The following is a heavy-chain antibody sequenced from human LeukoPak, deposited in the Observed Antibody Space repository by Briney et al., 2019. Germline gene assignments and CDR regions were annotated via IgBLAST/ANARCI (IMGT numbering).Heavy chain of an antibody. CDR2: FDPEDGET. Sequence: GASVKVSCKVSGYTLTELSMHWVRQAPGKGLEWMGGFDPEDGETIYAQKFQGRVTMTEDTSTDTAYMELSSLRSEDTAVYYCARDPYVVVPAAMRYFDYWGQGTLVTVCS. D-gene: IGHD2-2*01. J-gene: IGHJ4*02. CDR3: ARDPYVVVPAAMRYFDY. V-gene: IGHV1-24*01. CDR1: GYTLTELS.